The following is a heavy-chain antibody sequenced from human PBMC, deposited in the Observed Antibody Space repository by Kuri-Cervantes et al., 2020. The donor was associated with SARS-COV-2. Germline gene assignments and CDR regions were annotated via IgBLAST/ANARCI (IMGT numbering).Heavy chain of an antibody. J-gene: IGHJ5*02. CDR3: ARLPLLDLSGYSPAGYPWFDP. CDR1: GGSISSSYF. CDR2: VHYNGNT. D-gene: IGHD5-12*01. V-gene: IGHV4-39*01. Sequence: GSLRLSCTASGGSISSSYFWGWIRQPPGKGLEWIGSVHYNGNTYHNPSPKSRLTISVDTSKNQFSLNLSSVTAADTAVYYCARLPLLDLSGYSPAGYPWFDPWGLGTLVTVSS.